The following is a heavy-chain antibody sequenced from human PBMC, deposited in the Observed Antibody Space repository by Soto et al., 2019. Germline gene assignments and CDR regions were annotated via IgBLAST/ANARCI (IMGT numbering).Heavy chain of an antibody. Sequence: PSETLSLTCAVYGGSFSGYYWSWIRQPPGKGLEWIGEINHSGSTNYNPSLKSRVTISVDTSKNQFSLKLSSVTAADTAVYYCARGRDSGLGGYYYMDVWGKGTTVT. CDR1: GGSFSGYY. CDR2: INHSGST. V-gene: IGHV4-34*01. J-gene: IGHJ6*03. CDR3: ARGRDSGLGGYYYMDV. D-gene: IGHD3-16*01.